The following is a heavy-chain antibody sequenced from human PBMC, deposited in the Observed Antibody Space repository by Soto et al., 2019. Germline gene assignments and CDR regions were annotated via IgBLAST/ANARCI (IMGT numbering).Heavy chain of an antibody. J-gene: IGHJ4*02. Sequence: EVQLVESGGGWVQPGRSLRLSCVASGFTFDDYAMHWVRQVPGKGLEWVSGVSWNSGFIGYADSVKGRFTISRDNAKNSLFLQMNSLRPEDTALYYCTKDIRNIVVAGPHYWGQGTPVTVSS. D-gene: IGHD6-19*01. CDR1: GFTFDDYA. CDR3: TKDIRNIVVAGPHY. V-gene: IGHV3-9*01. CDR2: VSWNSGFI.